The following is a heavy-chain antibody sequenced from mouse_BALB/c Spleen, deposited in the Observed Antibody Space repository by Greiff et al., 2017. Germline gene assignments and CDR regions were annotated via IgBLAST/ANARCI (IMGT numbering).Heavy chain of an antibody. CDR2: ISSGGSYT. Sequence: EVQRVESGGDLVKPGGSLKLSCAASGFTFSSYGMSWVRQTPDKRLEWVATISSGGSYTYYPDSVKGRFTISRDNAKNTLYLQMSSLKSEDTAMYYCARHAITTAYWGQGTLVTVSA. J-gene: IGHJ3*01. CDR3: ARHAITTAY. D-gene: IGHD2-4*01. CDR1: GFTFSSYG. V-gene: IGHV5-6*01.